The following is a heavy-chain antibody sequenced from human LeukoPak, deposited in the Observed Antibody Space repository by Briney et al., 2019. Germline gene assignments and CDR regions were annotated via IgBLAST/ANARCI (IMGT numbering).Heavy chain of an antibody. Sequence: ASVKVSCKASGYTFTSYDINWVRQATGQGLEWMGWMNPNSGNKGYAQKFQGRVTMTRNTSISTAYMELSSLRSEDTAVYYCARTSQTDYDFWSGYYYYYYYYMDVWGKGTTVTVSS. CDR3: ARTSQTDYDFWSGYYYYYYYYMDV. J-gene: IGHJ6*03. V-gene: IGHV1-8*01. CDR1: GYTFTSYD. D-gene: IGHD3-3*01. CDR2: MNPNSGNK.